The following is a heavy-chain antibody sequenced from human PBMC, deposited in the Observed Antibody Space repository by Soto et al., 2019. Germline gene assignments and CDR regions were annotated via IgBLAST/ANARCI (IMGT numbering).Heavy chain of an antibody. CDR3: ARLPLGYCSGGSCYRYYYYYGMDV. V-gene: IGHV5-51*01. J-gene: IGHJ6*02. D-gene: IGHD2-15*01. Sequence: PGESLKISCKGSGYSFTSYWIGWVRQMPGKGLEWMGIIYPGDSDTRYSPSFQGQVTIPADKSISTAYLQWSSLKASDTAMYYCARLPLGYCSGGSCYRYYYYYGMDVWGQGTTVTVSS. CDR2: IYPGDSDT. CDR1: GYSFTSYW.